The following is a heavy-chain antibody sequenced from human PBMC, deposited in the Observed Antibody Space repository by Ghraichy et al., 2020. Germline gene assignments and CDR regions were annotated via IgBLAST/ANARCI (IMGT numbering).Heavy chain of an antibody. D-gene: IGHD1-1*01. J-gene: IGHJ5*02. CDR1: SGSISNHYYY. CDR3: AKDERGALTS. CDR2: IYSSWST. V-gene: IGHV4-31*02. Sequence: QTLSLTCTVSSGSISNHYYYWNWIRQQPGQCLEWIRYIYSSWSTYYNPSLKSRVTISVDTSKNQFSLHLSSVTAADTAVYYCAKDERGALTSWGQGSLVTVSS.